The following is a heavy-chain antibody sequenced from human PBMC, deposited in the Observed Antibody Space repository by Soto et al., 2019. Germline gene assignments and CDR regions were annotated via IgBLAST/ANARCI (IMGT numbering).Heavy chain of an antibody. CDR1: GGSISSSSYY. CDR2: IYYSGST. V-gene: IGHV4-39*01. CDR3: ASAPPRVGAAHSNDSCSGMDV. D-gene: IGHD1-26*01. J-gene: IGHJ6*02. Sequence: QLQLQESGPGLVKPSETLSLTCTVSGGSISSSSYYWGWIRQPPGKGLEWIGSIYYSGSTYYNPSLKRRVNLSVDMSKNQFSLKLSSVTAAGTVVYYCASAPPRVGAAHSNDSCSGMDVWGQGTTVTVSS.